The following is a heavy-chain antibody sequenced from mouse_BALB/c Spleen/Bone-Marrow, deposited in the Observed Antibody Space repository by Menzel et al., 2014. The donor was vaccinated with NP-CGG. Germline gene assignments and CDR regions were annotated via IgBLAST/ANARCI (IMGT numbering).Heavy chain of an antibody. Sequence: VQLKESGPGLVKPSQSLSLTCTVTGYSITSDYAWNWIRQFPGNKLEWMGYISYSGSTSYNPSLKSRISITRDTSKTQFFLQLNSVTTEDTATCYCARKALLRLRGYFDVWGAGTTVPVSS. CDR2: ISYSGST. J-gene: IGHJ1*01. D-gene: IGHD1-2*01. CDR1: GYSITSDYA. V-gene: IGHV3-2*02. CDR3: ARKALLRLRGYFDV.